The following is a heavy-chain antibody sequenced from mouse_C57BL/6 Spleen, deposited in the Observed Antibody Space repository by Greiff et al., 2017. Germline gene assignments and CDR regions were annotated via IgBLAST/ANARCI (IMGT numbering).Heavy chain of an antibody. V-gene: IGHV1-64*01. CDR2: IHPTSGST. Sequence: QVQLQQPGAELVKPGASVKLSCKASGYTFTSYWMHWVKQRPGQGLEWIGMIHPTSGSTNYNEKFKSKATLTVDKSSSTAYMQLSSLTSEDSAVYYCAIGYYGSSDWYFDVWGTGTTVTGSS. CDR3: AIGYYGSSDWYFDV. D-gene: IGHD1-1*01. J-gene: IGHJ1*03. CDR1: GYTFTSYW.